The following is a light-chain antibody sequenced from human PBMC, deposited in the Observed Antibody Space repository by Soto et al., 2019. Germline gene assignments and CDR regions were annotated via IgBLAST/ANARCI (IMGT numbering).Light chain of an antibody. CDR3: DKWYSSLSAVV. CDR2: DNN. CDR1: SSNIGNNY. Sequence: QSVLTQPPSVSAAPGQKVTISFSGSSSNIGNNYVSWYQQLPGTAPKVLIYDNNKRPSGIPDRFSGSKSGTSATLGITGLQTGDEADYYCDKWYSSLSAVVFGGGTKLTVL. V-gene: IGLV1-51*01. J-gene: IGLJ2*01.